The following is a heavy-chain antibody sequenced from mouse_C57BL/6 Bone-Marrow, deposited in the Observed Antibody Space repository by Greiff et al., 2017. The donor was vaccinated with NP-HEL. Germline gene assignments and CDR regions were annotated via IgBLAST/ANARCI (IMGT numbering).Heavy chain of an antibody. CDR3: ARLFDYDPFAY. J-gene: IGHJ3*01. Sequence: EVKVEESGGGLVKPGGSLKLSCAASGFTFSSYTMSWVRQTPEKRLEWVATISGGGGNTYYPDSVKGRFTISRDNAKNTLYLQMSSLRSEDTALYYCARLFDYDPFAYWGQGTLVTVSA. CDR1: GFTFSSYT. D-gene: IGHD2-4*01. CDR2: ISGGGGNT. V-gene: IGHV5-9*01.